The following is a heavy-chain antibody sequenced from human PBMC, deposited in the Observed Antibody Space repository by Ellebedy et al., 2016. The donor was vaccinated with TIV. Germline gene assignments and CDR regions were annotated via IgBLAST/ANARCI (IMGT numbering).Heavy chain of an antibody. J-gene: IGHJ4*02. CDR2: IRAYKGAT. CDR3: AREMGGGNSVDY. CDR1: GYTFIEYA. D-gene: IGHD4-23*01. Sequence: AASVKVSCKASGYTFIEYAVSWLRPAPGQGLEWMGWIRAYKGATNYAQRFQGRVTMTKDTSTSTVYMELRSLTSDDPAVYYWAREMGGGNSVDYWGQGTLVTVSS. V-gene: IGHV1-18*01.